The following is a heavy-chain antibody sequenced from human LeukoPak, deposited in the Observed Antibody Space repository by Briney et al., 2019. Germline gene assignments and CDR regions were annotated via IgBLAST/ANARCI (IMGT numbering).Heavy chain of an antibody. CDR1: GGSVSSGSYY. CDR2: IYYSGST. D-gene: IGHD6-19*01. J-gene: IGHJ4*02. CDR3: ARDREYSIGRYNHYFDN. V-gene: IGHV4-61*01. Sequence: SETLSLTCTVSGGSVSSGSYYWSWIRQPPGKGLEWIGYIYYSGSTNYNPSLKSRVTISVDTSKNQFSLKLSSVTAADTAVYYCARDREYSIGRYNHYFDNWGQGTLVTVSS.